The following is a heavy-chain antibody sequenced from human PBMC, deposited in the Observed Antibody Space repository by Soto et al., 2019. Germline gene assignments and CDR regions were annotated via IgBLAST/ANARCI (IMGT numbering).Heavy chain of an antibody. V-gene: IGHV4-39*01. CDR1: GGSISSSSYY. CDR3: ACQYYDFWSGYSPLYYYGMDV. J-gene: IGHJ6*02. CDR2: IYYSGST. D-gene: IGHD3-3*01. Sequence: QLQLQESGPGLVKPSETLSLTCTVSGGSISSSSYYWGWIRQPPGKGLEWIGSIYYSGSTYYNPSLKSRVTISVDTSKNQFSLKLSSVTAADTAVYYCACQYYDFWSGYSPLYYYGMDVWGQGTTVTVSS.